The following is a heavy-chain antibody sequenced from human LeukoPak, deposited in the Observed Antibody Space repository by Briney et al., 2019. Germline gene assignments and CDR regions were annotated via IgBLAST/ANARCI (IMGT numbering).Heavy chain of an antibody. V-gene: IGHV3-21*04. Sequence: DPGGSLRLSCAASGFTFSSYSMNWVRQAPGKGLEWVSSISSSSSYIYYADSVKGRFTISRDNAKNSLYLQMNSLRAEDTALYYCAKALLWFGELSDITPDAFDIWGQGTMVTVSS. CDR2: ISSSSSYI. D-gene: IGHD3-10*01. J-gene: IGHJ3*02. CDR3: AKALLWFGELSDITPDAFDI. CDR1: GFTFSSYS.